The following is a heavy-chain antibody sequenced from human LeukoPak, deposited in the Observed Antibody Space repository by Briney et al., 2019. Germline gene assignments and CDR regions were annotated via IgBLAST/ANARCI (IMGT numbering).Heavy chain of an antibody. Sequence: TGGSLRLSCAASGFTFSSYWMSWVRQAPGKGLEWVANIKQDGSEKYYVDSVKGRSTISRDNAKNSLYPQMNSLRAEDTAVYYCARRMVYAIGTQFDYWGQGTLVTVSS. CDR3: ARRMVYAIGTQFDY. CDR1: GFTFSSYW. J-gene: IGHJ4*02. D-gene: IGHD2-8*01. CDR2: IKQDGSEK. V-gene: IGHV3-7*01.